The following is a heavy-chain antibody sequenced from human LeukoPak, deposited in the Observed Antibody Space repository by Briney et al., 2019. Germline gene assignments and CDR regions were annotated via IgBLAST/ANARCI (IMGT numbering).Heavy chain of an antibody. CDR3: ARDVTRPSDAFDI. Sequence: KPGGSLRLSCAASGFTFSSYSMNWVRQAPGKGLEWVSSISSSSSYIYYADSVKGRFTISRDNAKNSLYLQMNSLRAEDTAVYYCARDVTRPSDAFDIWGQGTMVTVSS. CDR2: ISSSSSYI. D-gene: IGHD3-16*01. J-gene: IGHJ3*02. CDR1: GFTFSSYS. V-gene: IGHV3-21*01.